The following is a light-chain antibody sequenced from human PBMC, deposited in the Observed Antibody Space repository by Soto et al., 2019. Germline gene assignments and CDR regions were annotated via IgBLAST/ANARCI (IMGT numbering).Light chain of an antibody. J-gene: IGKJ5*01. V-gene: IGKV3-15*01. CDR1: QSVGNN. Sequence: EIVMTQSPGTLSVSPGERVTLSCRASQSVGNNLAWHQQKPGQAPRLLIYGASTRATGFPARFSGSGSGTEFTLTISSLQSKDFAVYYCQQYNGWPITFGQGTRLEIK. CDR3: QQYNGWPIT. CDR2: GAS.